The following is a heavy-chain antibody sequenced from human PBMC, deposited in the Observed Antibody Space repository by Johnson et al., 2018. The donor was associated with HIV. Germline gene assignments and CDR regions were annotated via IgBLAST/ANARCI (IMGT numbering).Heavy chain of an antibody. CDR3: AKDLGNWDSPRSAFDM. Sequence: VQLVESGGGSVQPGGSLRLSCAASGFSISNYDMHWVRQVTGKRLEWVSGIATTGDTYYLGSVKGRFTISRDNAKNSLYLQMNSLRDEDTAVYYCAKDLGNWDSPRSAFDMWGQETMVTVSS. J-gene: IGHJ3*02. D-gene: IGHD1/OR15-1a*01. V-gene: IGHV3-13*01. CDR1: GFSISNYD. CDR2: IATTGDT.